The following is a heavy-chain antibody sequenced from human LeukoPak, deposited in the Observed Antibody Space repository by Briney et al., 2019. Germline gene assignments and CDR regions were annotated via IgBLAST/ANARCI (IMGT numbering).Heavy chain of an antibody. J-gene: IGHJ4*02. Sequence: GSLRLSRAASGFTFSDHYMDWVRQAPGKGLEWIGYIYYSGSTNYSPSLKSRVTISLDTSKNQFSLKLSSVTAADTAVYYCARGEMATTGDWGQGTLVTVSS. D-gene: IGHD5-24*01. CDR2: IYYSGST. CDR1: GFTFSDHY. V-gene: IGHV4-59*11. CDR3: ARGEMATTGD.